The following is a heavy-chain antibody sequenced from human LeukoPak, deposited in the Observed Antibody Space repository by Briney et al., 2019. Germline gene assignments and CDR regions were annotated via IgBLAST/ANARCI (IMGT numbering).Heavy chain of an antibody. J-gene: IGHJ4*02. D-gene: IGHD6-13*01. Sequence: GGSLRLSCEATGFSFSSYAMSWVRQAPGEGLEWVSASSGSGDSADYADAVKGRFTISRDNSKSTLYLQMTSLRVDDTAVYYCAKRATAGGFDSWGQGTLVTVSS. V-gene: IGHV3-23*01. CDR2: SSGSGDSA. CDR3: AKRATAGGFDS. CDR1: GFSFSSYA.